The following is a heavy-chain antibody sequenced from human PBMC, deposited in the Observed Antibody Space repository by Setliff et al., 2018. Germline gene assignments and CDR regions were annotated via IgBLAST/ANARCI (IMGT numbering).Heavy chain of an antibody. D-gene: IGHD2-15*01. CDR3: ARTCSGSGCYAGLES. CDR2: IWDDGGNK. V-gene: IGHV3-33*08. CDR1: GFTFSSYR. J-gene: IGHJ4*02. Sequence: GGSLRLSCAASGFTFSSYRMHWVRQAPGKGLEWVAVIWDDGGNKYHADSAKGRFTISRDNSKNTLYLQMNSLRPEDTAVYYCARTCSGSGCYAGLESWGRGTPVTVSS.